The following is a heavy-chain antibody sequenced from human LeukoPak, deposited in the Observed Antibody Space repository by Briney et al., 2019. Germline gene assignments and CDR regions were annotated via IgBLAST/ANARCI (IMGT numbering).Heavy chain of an antibody. CDR1: GFSLSTSGVG. D-gene: IGHD1-14*01. CDR2: IYWDDDK. J-gene: IGHJ4*02. Sequence: SGPTLVNPIETLTLTCTFSGFSLSTSGVGVGWIRQPPGKALEWLALIYWDDDKRYSPSLKSRLTITKVTSTNRVVLAMTNMDPVDTGTYYCAHRRGGYNWNHGDFDYWGQGTLVTVSS. V-gene: IGHV2-5*02. CDR3: AHRRGGYNWNHGDFDY.